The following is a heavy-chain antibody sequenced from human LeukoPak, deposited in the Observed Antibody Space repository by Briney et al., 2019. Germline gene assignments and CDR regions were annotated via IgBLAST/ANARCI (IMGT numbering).Heavy chain of an antibody. J-gene: IGHJ6*03. Sequence: GGSLRLSCAASGFTFSSYAMSWVRQAPGKGLEWVSAISGSGGSTYYAGSVKGRFTISRDNSKNTLYLQMNSLRAEDTAVYYCAKAHWGSGPYYYYYMDVWGKGTTVTVSS. CDR1: GFTFSSYA. CDR2: ISGSGGST. V-gene: IGHV3-23*01. CDR3: AKAHWGSGPYYYYYMDV. D-gene: IGHD7-27*01.